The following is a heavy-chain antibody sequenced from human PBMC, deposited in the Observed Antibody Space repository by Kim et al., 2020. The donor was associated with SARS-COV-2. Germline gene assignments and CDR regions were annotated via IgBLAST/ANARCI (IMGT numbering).Heavy chain of an antibody. Sequence: NYAQKFQGRVTITADESTSTAYMELSSLRSEDTAVYYCAAERRYSSGPGYWGQGTLVTVSS. J-gene: IGHJ4*02. CDR3: AAERRYSSGPGY. V-gene: IGHV1-69*01. D-gene: IGHD6-19*01.